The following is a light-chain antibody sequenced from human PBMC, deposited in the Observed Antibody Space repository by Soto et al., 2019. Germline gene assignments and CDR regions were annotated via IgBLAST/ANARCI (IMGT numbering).Light chain of an antibody. CDR1: QSISTH. V-gene: IGKV1-39*01. J-gene: IGKJ1*01. CDR3: QQSYNTPPWT. CDR2: GAS. Sequence: DIQMTQSPSSLSASVGDRVTITCRASQSISTHLNWYQQKPGKAPNLLIYGASTLQSGVPSRFSGSGSGTDFTLTISSLQPEDFATYYCQQSYNTPPWTFGQGTKVEIK.